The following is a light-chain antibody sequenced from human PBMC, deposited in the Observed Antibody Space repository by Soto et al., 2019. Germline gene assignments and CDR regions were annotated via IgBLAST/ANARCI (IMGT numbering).Light chain of an antibody. CDR1: QSVTSSY. CDR3: QQYVNSPLT. V-gene: IGKV3-20*01. J-gene: IGKJ4*01. CDR2: GAS. Sequence: EIVLTQSPGTLSLSPGERATLSCRASQSVTSSYLAWYQQKPGQAPRLLIYGASSRATGIPDRFSGSGSGTDFTLTISRLEPEAFAVYYCQQYVNSPLTFGGGTKVEIK.